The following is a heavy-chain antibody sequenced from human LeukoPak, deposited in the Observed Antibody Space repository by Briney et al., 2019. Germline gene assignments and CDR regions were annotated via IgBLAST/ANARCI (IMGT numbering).Heavy chain of an antibody. D-gene: IGHD5-24*01. V-gene: IGHV3-48*01. CDR1: GFTFSSYS. Sequence: GGSLKLSCAASGFTFSSYSMNWVRQAPGKGLEWVSYISSSSSTIYYADSVKGRFTTSRDNAKNSLYLQMNSLRAEDTAVYYCARDGYNDDYWGQGTLVTVSS. J-gene: IGHJ4*02. CDR2: ISSSSSTI. CDR3: ARDGYNDDY.